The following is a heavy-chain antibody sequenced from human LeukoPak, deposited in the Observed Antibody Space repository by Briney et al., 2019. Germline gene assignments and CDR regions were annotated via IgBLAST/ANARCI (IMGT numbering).Heavy chain of an antibody. CDR1: GFTFSSYW. V-gene: IGHV3-7*03. CDR2: IKQDGRER. J-gene: IGHJ6*02. CDR3: AKVRGVDDYYYGMDV. D-gene: IGHD3-10*01. Sequence: GGSLRLSCAASGFTFSSYWMTWVRQAPGKGLEWVANIKQDGRERYYVDSVKGRFTISRDNSKNTLYLQMNSLRAEDTAVYYCAKVRGVDDYYYGMDVWGQGTTVTVSS.